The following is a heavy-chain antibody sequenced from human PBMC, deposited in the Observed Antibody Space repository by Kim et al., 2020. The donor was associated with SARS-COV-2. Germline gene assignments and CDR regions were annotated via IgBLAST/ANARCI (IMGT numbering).Heavy chain of an antibody. V-gene: IGHV4-39*01. J-gene: IGHJ6*02. CDR3: ARLGPESAMDV. CDR1: GGSISSSSYY. Sequence: SETLSLNCTVSGGSISSSSYYWGWIRQPPGKGLEWIGNIYYSGSAYYNPSLKSRVTISVDTSKNQFSLRLSSVTAADTAVYYCARLGPESAMDVWGQGTTVTVSS. CDR2: IYYSGSA.